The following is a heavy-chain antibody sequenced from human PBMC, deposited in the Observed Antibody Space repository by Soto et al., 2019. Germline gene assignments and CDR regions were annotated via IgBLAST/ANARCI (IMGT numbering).Heavy chain of an antibody. Sequence: ASVKVSCKAPGDTFTSYYLNWVRQAPGQGLEWMGVINPHGGSTKYAQKFQGRITMTRDTSRGTVYMELSSLRSDDTAIYYCARSSGGNFGIIIEGSNWFGPWGQGTLVTVSS. CDR3: ARSSGGNFGIIIEGSNWFGP. D-gene: IGHD3-3*01. CDR1: GDTFTSYY. V-gene: IGHV1-46*01. CDR2: INPHGGST. J-gene: IGHJ5*02.